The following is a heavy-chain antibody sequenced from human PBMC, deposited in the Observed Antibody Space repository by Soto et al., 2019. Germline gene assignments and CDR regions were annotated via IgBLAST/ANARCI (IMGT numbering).Heavy chain of an antibody. CDR1: GGTLTRYS. Sequence: QVQLVQSGAEVRKPGSSVKVSCKFSGGTLTRYSINWVRQAPGQGLEWMGGSIPIFGTAIYAQKFQGRVTITADDSTNSAYMELSSLTSEDTAVYYCAGEEVSGPPGYGMDVWGQGTTLTVSS. V-gene: IGHV1-69*12. CDR2: SIPIFGTA. CDR3: AGEEVSGPPGYGMDV. D-gene: IGHD7-27*01. J-gene: IGHJ6*02.